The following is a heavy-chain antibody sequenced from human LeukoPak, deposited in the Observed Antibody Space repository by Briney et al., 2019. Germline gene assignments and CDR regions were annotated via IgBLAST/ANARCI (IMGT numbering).Heavy chain of an antibody. CDR3: ARVHRKNNWFDP. CDR2: ISAYNGNT. J-gene: IGHJ5*02. CDR1: GYTFTSYG. Sequence: ASVKVSCKASGYTFTSYGISWVRQAPGQGLEWMGWISAYNGNTNYAQKLQGRVTMTTDTSTSTAYMELSRLRSDDTAVYYCARVHRKNNWFDPWGQGTLVTVSS. V-gene: IGHV1-18*01.